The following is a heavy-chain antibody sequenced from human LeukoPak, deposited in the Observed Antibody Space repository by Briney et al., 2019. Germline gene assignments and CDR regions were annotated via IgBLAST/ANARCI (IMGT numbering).Heavy chain of an antibody. Sequence: SQTLSLTCAISGDSVSSNSAAWNWTRQSPSRGLEWLGRTCYRSKWYNDYAVSVKSRITINPDTSKNQFSLQLNSVTPEDTAVYYCARHYVVRGGRAFDIWGQGTMVTVSS. V-gene: IGHV6-1*01. D-gene: IGHD3-10*01. CDR2: TCYRSKWYN. J-gene: IGHJ3*02. CDR3: ARHYVVRGGRAFDI. CDR1: GDSVSSNSAA.